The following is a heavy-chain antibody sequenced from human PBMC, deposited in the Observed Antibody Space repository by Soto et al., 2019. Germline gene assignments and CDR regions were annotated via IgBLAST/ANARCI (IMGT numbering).Heavy chain of an antibody. CDR1: GFTFSSYA. D-gene: IGHD2-21*02. Sequence: QVQLVESGGGVVQPGRSLRLSCAASGFTFSSYAMHWVRQAPGKGLEWVAVISYDGSNKYYADSVKGRFTISRDNSKNTLYRQMNSLRAEDTAVYYCARDILPRGVVTPVDYWGQGTLVTVSS. CDR3: ARDILPRGVVTPVDY. J-gene: IGHJ4*02. CDR2: ISYDGSNK. V-gene: IGHV3-30-3*01.